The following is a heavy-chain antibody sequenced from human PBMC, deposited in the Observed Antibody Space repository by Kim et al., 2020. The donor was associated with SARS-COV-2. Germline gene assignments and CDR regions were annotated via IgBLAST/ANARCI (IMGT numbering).Heavy chain of an antibody. J-gene: IGHJ4*02. CDR2: ISNSGHYA. Sequence: GGSLRLSCAASGLNFNVEFMSWVRQAPGKGLEWISYISNSGHYANYADSVQGRFTISRDNAQNSLHLQMNNLRAEDTAIYYCTNIRYGQFDYWGQGTLVT. V-gene: IGHV3-11*03. CDR1: GLNFNVEF. D-gene: IGHD1-20*01. CDR3: TNIRYGQFDY.